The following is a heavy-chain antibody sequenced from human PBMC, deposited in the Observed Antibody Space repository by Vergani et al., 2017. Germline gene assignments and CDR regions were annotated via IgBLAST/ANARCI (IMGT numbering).Heavy chain of an antibody. CDR2: IYPGDSDT. Sequence: EVQLVQSGAEVKKPGESLKISCKGSGYSFTSYWIGWVRQMPGKGLEWMGIIYPGDSDTRYSPSFQGQVTISADKSISTAYLQWSSLKASDTAMYYCAGLDGPLIYMTRGNWFDPWGQGTLVTVSS. D-gene: IGHD3/OR15-3a*01. V-gene: IGHV5-51*01. CDR3: AGLDGPLIYMTRGNWFDP. CDR1: GYSFTSYW. J-gene: IGHJ5*02.